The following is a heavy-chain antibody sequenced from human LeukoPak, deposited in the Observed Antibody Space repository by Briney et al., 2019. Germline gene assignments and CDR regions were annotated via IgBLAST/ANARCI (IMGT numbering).Heavy chain of an antibody. Sequence: GGPLRLSCTASGFTFGDYAMSWLRQAPGKGLEGVGFIRSKAYGGTTEYAASVKGRFTISRDDSKSIAYLQMNSLKTEDTAVYYCTRDHITGTTLEFDYWGQGTLVTVSS. CDR1: GFTFGDYA. J-gene: IGHJ4*02. CDR2: IRSKAYGGTT. V-gene: IGHV3-49*03. CDR3: TRDHITGTTLEFDY. D-gene: IGHD1-20*01.